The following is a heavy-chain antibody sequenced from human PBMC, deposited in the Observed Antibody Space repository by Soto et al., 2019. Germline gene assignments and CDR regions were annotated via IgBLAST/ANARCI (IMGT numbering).Heavy chain of an antibody. CDR2: INHSGST. CDR3: SILRGYSDYYFDY. D-gene: IGHD5-12*01. J-gene: IGHJ4*02. CDR1: GGSFSGYY. V-gene: IGHV4-34*01. Sequence: PSETLSLTCAVYGGSFSGYYWSWIRQPPGKGLEWIGEINHSGSTNYNPSLKSRVTISVDTSKNQFSLKLSSVTAADTAVYYCSILRGYSDYYFDYWGQGTLVTVSS.